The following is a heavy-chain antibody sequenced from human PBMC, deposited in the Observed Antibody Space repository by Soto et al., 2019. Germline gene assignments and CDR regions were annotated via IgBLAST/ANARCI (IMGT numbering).Heavy chain of an antibody. CDR2: ISYDGSNK. J-gene: IGHJ6*02. Sequence: GGSLRLSCAASGFTFSSYAMHWVRQAPGKGLEWVAVISYDGSNKYYADSVKGRFTISRENSKNTLYLQMNSLRAEDTAVYYCARDRGGFVVVPAAMKVNYYYYGMDVWGQGTTVTVSS. CDR3: ARDRGGFVVVPAAMKVNYYYYGMDV. CDR1: GFTFSSYA. V-gene: IGHV3-30-3*01. D-gene: IGHD2-2*01.